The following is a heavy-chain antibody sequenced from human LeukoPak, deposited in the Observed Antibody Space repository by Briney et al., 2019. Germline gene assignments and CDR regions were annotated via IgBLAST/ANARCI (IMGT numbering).Heavy chain of an antibody. D-gene: IGHD6-19*01. CDR3: AKDSSGWYPRSFDY. V-gene: IGHV3-23*01. Sequence: GGSLRLSCAASGFTFSAYGMHWVRQAPGKGLEWVSAISGSGGSTYYADSVKGRFTISRDNSKNTLYLQMNSLRAEDTAVYYCAKDSSGWYPRSFDYWGQGTLVTVSS. J-gene: IGHJ4*02. CDR2: ISGSGGST. CDR1: GFTFSAYG.